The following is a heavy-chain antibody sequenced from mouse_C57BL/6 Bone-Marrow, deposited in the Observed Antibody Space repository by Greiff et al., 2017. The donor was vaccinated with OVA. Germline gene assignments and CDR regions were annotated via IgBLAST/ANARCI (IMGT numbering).Heavy chain of an antibody. J-gene: IGHJ4*01. CDR2: ISSGSSTI. Sequence: DVKLVESGGGLVKPGGSLKLSCAASGFTFSDYGMHWVRQAPEKGLEWVAYISSGSSTIYYADTVKGRFTISRDNAKNTLFLQMTSLRSEDTAMYYCAREPFITTVVADYAMDYWGQGTSVTVSS. CDR1: GFTFSDYG. V-gene: IGHV5-17*01. D-gene: IGHD1-1*01. CDR3: AREPFITTVVADYAMDY.